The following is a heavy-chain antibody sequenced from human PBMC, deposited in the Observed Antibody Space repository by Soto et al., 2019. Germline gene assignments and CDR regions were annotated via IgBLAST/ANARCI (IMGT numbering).Heavy chain of an antibody. CDR1: GFTFSDSA. D-gene: IGHD2-2*01. V-gene: IGHV3-73*01. J-gene: IGHJ4*02. Sequence: EVQLVESGGGLVQPGGSLKLSCAASGFTFSDSAMHWIRQASGKGLEWVGRVRSKANSYATEYAASVKGRFTISRDDSNNTAYLQMNSLKTEDTAVYYCTDLFDCRSTSFRDYWGQGALVTVSS. CDR3: TDLFDCRSTSFRDY. CDR2: VRSKANSYAT.